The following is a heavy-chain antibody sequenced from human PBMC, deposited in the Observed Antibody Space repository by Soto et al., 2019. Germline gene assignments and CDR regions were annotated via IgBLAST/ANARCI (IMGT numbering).Heavy chain of an antibody. CDR2: VVVGSGYT. CDR3: TAPPVTTPDYYYGADV. CDR1: GFTSSRSG. D-gene: IGHD4-17*01. V-gene: IGHV1-58*01. Sequence: SVKVSCKSFGFTSSRSGVQWVRQARGQRLEWIGWVVVGSGYTNYGQNFQERVTFTTDMPTTTVYMELSSLRSDDTGVYSCTAPPVTTPDYYYGADVWGQGTTVTVSS. J-gene: IGHJ6*02.